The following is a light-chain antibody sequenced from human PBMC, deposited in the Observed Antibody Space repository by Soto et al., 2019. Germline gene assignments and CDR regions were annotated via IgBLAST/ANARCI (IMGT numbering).Light chain of an antibody. V-gene: IGKV4-1*01. CDR2: WAP. Sequence: DIVMTQSPDSLAVSLGERATINCKSSQSVLYSSNNKNYLALYQQKPGQPPKLLIYWAPTRDSGVPDRFSGSGSGTDFTLAISSLQAEDVAVYYCQQYYSTPPSFGGGTKVEIK. CDR3: QQYYSTPPS. J-gene: IGKJ4*01. CDR1: QSVLYSSNNKNY.